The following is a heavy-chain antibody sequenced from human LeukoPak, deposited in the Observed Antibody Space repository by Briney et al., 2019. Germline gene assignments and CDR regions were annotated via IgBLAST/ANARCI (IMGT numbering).Heavy chain of an antibody. CDR3: ARVLGTGTTDLVGFGY. CDR1: GDSVSSNSAA. CDR2: TYYRSKWYT. Sequence: SQTLSLTCAISGDSVSSNSAAWNWIRQSPSRVLEWVGRTYYRSKWYTDYAVSVNSRITINPDTSKNQFSLQLNSVTPEDTAVYYCARVLGTGTTDLVGFGYWGQGTLVTVSS. D-gene: IGHD1-7*01. V-gene: IGHV6-1*01. J-gene: IGHJ4*02.